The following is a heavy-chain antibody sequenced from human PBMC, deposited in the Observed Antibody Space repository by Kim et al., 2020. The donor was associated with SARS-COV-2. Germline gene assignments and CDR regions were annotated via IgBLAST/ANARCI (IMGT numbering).Heavy chain of an antibody. CDR3: ARYYGSGSYYNGDAFDI. CDR1: GGSISSGGYY. Sequence: SETLSLTCTVSGGSISSGGYYWSWIRQHPGKGLEWIGYIYYSGSTYYNPSLKSRVTISVDTSKNQFSLKLSSVTAADMAVYYCARYYGSGSYYNGDAFDIWGQGTMVTVSS. V-gene: IGHV4-31*03. D-gene: IGHD3-10*01. CDR2: IYYSGST. J-gene: IGHJ3*02.